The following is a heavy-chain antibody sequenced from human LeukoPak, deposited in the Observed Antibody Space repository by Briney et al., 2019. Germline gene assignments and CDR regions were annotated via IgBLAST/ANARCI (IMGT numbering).Heavy chain of an antibody. Sequence: YADSVKGRFTISRDNSKNTLYLQMNSLRAEDTAVYYCARDYRTHYYGSGSYYYWGQGTLVTVSS. CDR3: ARDYRTHYYGSGSYYY. V-gene: IGHV3-30*07. D-gene: IGHD3-10*01. J-gene: IGHJ4*02.